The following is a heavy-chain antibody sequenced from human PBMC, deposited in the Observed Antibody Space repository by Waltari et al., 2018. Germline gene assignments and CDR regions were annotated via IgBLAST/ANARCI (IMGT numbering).Heavy chain of an antibody. CDR2: ISAYNGNP. V-gene: IGHV1-18*01. J-gene: IGHJ3*02. CDR1: GYTFPSSG. D-gene: IGHD2-2*01. Sequence: QVQLVQSGAEVKQPGATAKVSRTDPGYTFPSSGTSRVRPPPGHGREWMGWISAYNGNPNYAQKLQGRCTMTTDTSTSTAYMELRSLRSDDTAVYYCARDRGYCSSTSCYDGAFDIWGQGTMVTVSS. CDR3: ARDRGYCSSTSCYDGAFDI.